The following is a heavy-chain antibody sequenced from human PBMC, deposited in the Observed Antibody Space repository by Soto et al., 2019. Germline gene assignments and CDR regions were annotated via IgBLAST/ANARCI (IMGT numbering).Heavy chain of an antibody. Sequence: GGSLRLSCAASGFTFDDYTMHWVRQAPGKGLEWVSLISWDGGSTYYADSVKGRFTISRDNSKNSLYLQMNSLRTEDTALYYCAKDIEFGELLGFDYWGQGTLVTVSS. CDR2: ISWDGGST. J-gene: IGHJ4*02. V-gene: IGHV3-43*01. CDR3: AKDIEFGELLGFDY. D-gene: IGHD3-10*01. CDR1: GFTFDDYT.